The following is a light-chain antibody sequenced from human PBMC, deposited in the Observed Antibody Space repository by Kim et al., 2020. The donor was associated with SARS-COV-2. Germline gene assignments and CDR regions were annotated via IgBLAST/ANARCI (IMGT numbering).Light chain of an antibody. Sequence: DIQMTQSPSSLSASVGDRVTITCRASQNIANFFNWYQQKPGKAPKLLIYAASRLQDEVPSRFSGSGSGTSFTLTISSLQPEDFATYFCQQTYNTPWTFAQGTKVDIK. J-gene: IGKJ1*01. CDR3: QQTYNTPWT. CDR1: QNIANF. V-gene: IGKV1-39*01. CDR2: AAS.